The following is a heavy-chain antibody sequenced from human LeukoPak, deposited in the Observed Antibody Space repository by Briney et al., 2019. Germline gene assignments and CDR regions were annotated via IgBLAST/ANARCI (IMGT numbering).Heavy chain of an antibody. J-gene: IGHJ4*02. CDR3: ARQKVNCGGDCYPHFDY. D-gene: IGHD2-21*02. CDR1: GGSISSSSYY. Sequence: SETLSLTCTVSGGSISSSSYYWGWIRQPPGKGLEWIGSIYYSGSTYYNPSLKSRVTISVDTSKSQFSLKLSSVTAADTAVYYCARQKVNCGGDCYPHFDYWGQGTLVTVSS. V-gene: IGHV4-39*01. CDR2: IYYSGST.